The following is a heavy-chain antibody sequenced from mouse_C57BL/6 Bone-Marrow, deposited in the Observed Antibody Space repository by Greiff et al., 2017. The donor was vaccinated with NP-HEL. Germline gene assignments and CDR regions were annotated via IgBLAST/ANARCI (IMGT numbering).Heavy chain of an antibody. CDR3: ARCGYYGSSLSY. CDR2: IYPRSGNT. Sequence: VQLQQSGAELARPGASVKLSCKASGYTFTSYGISWVKQRTGQGLEWIGEIYPRSGNTYYNEKFKGKATLTAYKSSSTAYMELRSLTSEDSAVYFCARCGYYGSSLSYWGQGTLVTVSA. CDR1: GYTFTSYG. V-gene: IGHV1-81*01. D-gene: IGHD1-1*01. J-gene: IGHJ3*01.